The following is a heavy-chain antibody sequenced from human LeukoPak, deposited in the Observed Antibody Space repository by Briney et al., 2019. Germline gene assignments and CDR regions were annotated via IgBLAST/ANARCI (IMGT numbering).Heavy chain of an antibody. CDR1: GFTFSSYS. J-gene: IGHJ5*02. V-gene: IGHV3-21*04. CDR2: ISSSSSYI. CDR3: ARVQKGIAAAGTGGGWFEP. Sequence: SPGGSLRLSCAASGFTFSSYSMNWVRQAPGKGLEWVSSISSSSSYIYYADSVKGRFTISRDNAKNSLYLQMNSLRAEDTAVYYCARVQKGIAAAGTGGGWFEPWGQGTLVTVS. D-gene: IGHD6-13*01.